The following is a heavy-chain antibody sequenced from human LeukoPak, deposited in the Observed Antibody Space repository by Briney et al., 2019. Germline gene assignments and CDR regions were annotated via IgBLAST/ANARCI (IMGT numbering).Heavy chain of an antibody. V-gene: IGHV5-51*01. CDR3: ARHGGRAGSGSYHVAFDY. CDR1: GYSFTSYW. D-gene: IGHD3-10*01. J-gene: IGHJ4*02. Sequence: GESLKISCKGSGYSFTSYWIGWVRQMPGKGLEWMGIIYPGDSDTRYSPSFQGQVTISADKSISTAYLQWSSLKASDTAMNYCARHGGRAGSGSYHVAFDYWGQGTLVTVSS. CDR2: IYPGDSDT.